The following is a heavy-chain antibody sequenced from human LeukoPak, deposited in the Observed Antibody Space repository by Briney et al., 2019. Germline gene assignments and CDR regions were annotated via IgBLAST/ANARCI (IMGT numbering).Heavy chain of an antibody. D-gene: IGHD1-26*01. CDR2: IKQDGSEK. CDR3: ARDVREVGATSS. J-gene: IGHJ3*01. Sequence: PGGSLRLSCAASGFPFSTYWMSWVRQAPGKGLEWVANIKQDGSEKYYVDSVKGRFTISRDNAKNSLYLQMNSLRAEDTAIYYCARDVREVGATSSWGQGTMVTVSS. V-gene: IGHV3-7*01. CDR1: GFPFSTYW.